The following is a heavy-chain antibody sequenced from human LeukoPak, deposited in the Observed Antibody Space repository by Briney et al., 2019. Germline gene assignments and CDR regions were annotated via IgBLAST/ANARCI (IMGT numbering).Heavy chain of an antibody. Sequence: GRSLRLSCAASGFTFSSYGMHWVRQAPGKGLEWVAVISYDGSNKHYADSVKGRFTISRGNSKNTLYLQMNSLRAEDTAVYYCAKVGCSSTSCRDVWGKGTTVTVSS. D-gene: IGHD2-2*01. CDR3: AKVGCSSTSCRDV. CDR1: GFTFSSYG. V-gene: IGHV3-30*18. CDR2: ISYDGSNK. J-gene: IGHJ6*04.